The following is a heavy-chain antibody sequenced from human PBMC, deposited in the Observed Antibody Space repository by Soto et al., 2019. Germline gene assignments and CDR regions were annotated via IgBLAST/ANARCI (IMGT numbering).Heavy chain of an antibody. CDR3: ARGYGGNSVQQYFDL. Sequence: QVQLVQSGAEVKKPGSSVKVSCKASGGTFSSYAISWGRQAPGQGLEWMGGIIPIFGTANYAQKFQGRVAITADESTSTAYMELSSLRSEDTAVYYCARGYGGNSVQQYFDLWGRGTLVTVS. CDR1: GGTFSSYA. V-gene: IGHV1-69*12. CDR2: IIPIFGTA. D-gene: IGHD2-21*02. J-gene: IGHJ2*01.